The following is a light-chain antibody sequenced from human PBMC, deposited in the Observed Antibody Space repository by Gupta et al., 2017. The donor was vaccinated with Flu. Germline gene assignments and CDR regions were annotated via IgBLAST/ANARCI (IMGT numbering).Light chain of an antibody. Sequence: EIVMTQSPATLSVSPGERATLSCRASQSVSSNLAWYQQKPGQAPRLLIYGASTRDTGIPARFSGSGCGTEFTLTISSLQYEDFAVYYWQQDNNWRLFGQGTKVEIK. CDR2: GAS. J-gene: IGKJ1*01. V-gene: IGKV3-15*01. CDR1: QSVSSN. CDR3: QQDNNWRL.